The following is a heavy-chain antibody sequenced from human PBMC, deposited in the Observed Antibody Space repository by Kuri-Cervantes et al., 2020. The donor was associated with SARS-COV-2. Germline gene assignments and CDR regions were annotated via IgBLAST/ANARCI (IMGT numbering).Heavy chain of an antibody. CDR2: VRGKANNYAT. D-gene: IGHD2-8*01. CDR1: GFLFSASA. CDR3: AKVLTAGAFDY. Sequence: GGSLRLSCAASGFLFSASAIHWVRQASGKGLEWVGRVRGKANNYATAYAASVKGRFTISRDNSKNTLYLQMNSLRAEDTAVYYRAKVLTAGAFDYWGQGTLVTVSS. J-gene: IGHJ4*02. V-gene: IGHV3-73*01.